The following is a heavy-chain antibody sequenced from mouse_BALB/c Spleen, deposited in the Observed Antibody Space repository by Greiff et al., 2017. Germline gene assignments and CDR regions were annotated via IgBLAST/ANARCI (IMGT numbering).Heavy chain of an antibody. Sequence: EVKLVESGGGLVQPGGSLKLSCAASGFTFSSYTMSWVRQTPEKRLEWVAYISNGGGSTYYPDTVKGRFTISRDNAKNTLYLQMSSLKSEDTAMYYCARHGNRYFDVWGAGTTVTVS. CDR3: ARHGNRYFDV. D-gene: IGHD2-1*01. J-gene: IGHJ1*01. V-gene: IGHV5-12-2*01. CDR2: ISNGGGST. CDR1: GFTFSSYT.